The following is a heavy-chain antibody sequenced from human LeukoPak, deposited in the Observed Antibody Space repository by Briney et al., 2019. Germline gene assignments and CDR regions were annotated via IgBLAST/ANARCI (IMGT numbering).Heavy chain of an antibody. Sequence: GGSLRLSCTASGFTFSSYAMSWVRQAPGKGLEWVSAISGSGGSTYYADSVKGRFTISRDNSKNTLYLLMNSLRAEDTSVYYCAKDQDPAWFGGAFDIWGQGTMVTVSS. CDR3: AKDQDPAWFGGAFDI. J-gene: IGHJ3*02. D-gene: IGHD3-10*01. V-gene: IGHV3-23*01. CDR2: ISGSGGST. CDR1: GFTFSSYA.